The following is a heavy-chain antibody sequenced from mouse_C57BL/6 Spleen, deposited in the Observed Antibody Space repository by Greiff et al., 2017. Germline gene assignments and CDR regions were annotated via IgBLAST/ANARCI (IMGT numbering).Heavy chain of an antibody. CDR3: ARLRGYFDY. Sequence: DVKLVESGPGLVKPSQSLSLTCSVTGYSITSGYYWNWIRQFPGNKLEWMGYISYDGSNNYNPSLKNRISITRDTSKNQFFLKLNSVTTEDTATYYCARLRGYFDYWGQGTTLTVSS. D-gene: IGHD2-12*01. CDR2: ISYDGSN. CDR1: GYSITSGYY. J-gene: IGHJ2*01. V-gene: IGHV3-6*01.